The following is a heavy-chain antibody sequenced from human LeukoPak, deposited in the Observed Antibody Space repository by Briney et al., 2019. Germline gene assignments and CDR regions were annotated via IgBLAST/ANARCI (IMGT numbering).Heavy chain of an antibody. CDR3: ARAGSSGWYSWWFDP. J-gene: IGHJ5*02. CDR1: GYTFTGYY. V-gene: IGHV1-46*01. Sequence: VASVKVSCKASGYTFTGYYMHWVRQAPGQGLEWMGIINPSGGSTSYAQKFQGRVTMTRDTSTSTVYMELSSLRSEDTAVYYCARAGSSGWYSWWFDPWGQGTLVTVSS. D-gene: IGHD6-19*01. CDR2: INPSGGST.